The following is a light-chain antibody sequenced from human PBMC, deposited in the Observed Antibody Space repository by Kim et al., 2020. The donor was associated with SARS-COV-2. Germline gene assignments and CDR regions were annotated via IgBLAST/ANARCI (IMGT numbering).Light chain of an antibody. V-gene: IGKV1-5*01. CDR3: QQYNSYSRT. J-gene: IGKJ1*01. Sequence: DIKMTQSPSTLSASVGDRVTITCRASQSISTWLAWYQQKPGKVPKLLISDASSLKSGVPSRFSGSGSGTEFTLTISSLQPDDFATYYCQQYNSYSRTFGQGTKVDIK. CDR2: DAS. CDR1: QSISTW.